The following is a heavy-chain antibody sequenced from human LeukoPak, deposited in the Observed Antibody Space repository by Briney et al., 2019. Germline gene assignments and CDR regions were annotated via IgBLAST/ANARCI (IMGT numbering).Heavy chain of an antibody. D-gene: IGHD1-1*01. Sequence: GGSLRLSCAASGFTFSSAWMNWFRQAPGKGLEWVGRIKRKKDGETTDYAAPVKVRFTISRDDSKNTLYLQMTGLKTEDTALYYCTTGFSSTWHDGYWGQGTLVTVSS. V-gene: IGHV3-15*01. CDR2: IKRKKDGETT. J-gene: IGHJ4*02. CDR1: GFTFSSAW. CDR3: TTGFSSTWHDGY.